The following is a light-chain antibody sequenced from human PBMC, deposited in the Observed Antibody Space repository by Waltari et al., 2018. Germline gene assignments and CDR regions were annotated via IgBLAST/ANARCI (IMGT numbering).Light chain of an antibody. V-gene: IGLV8-61*01. CDR1: SGSVSTNFY. J-gene: IGLJ3*02. CDR2: RTT. CDR3: VLYMGSGISV. Sequence: QTVVTQEPSFSVSPGGTVTLTCGLISGSVSTNFYPTWYQQTPGQAPRTLLYRTTTRSSGVPDRFSGSILGNKAALTITGAQADDESDYYCVLYMGSGISVFGGGTKLTVL.